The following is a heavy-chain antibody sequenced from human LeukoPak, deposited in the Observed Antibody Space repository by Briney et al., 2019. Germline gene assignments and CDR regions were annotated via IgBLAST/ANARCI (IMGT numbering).Heavy chain of an antibody. Sequence: PGGSLRLSCAASGFTFDDYALHWVRQAPGKGLEWVSLISGDGGSTYYADSVKGRFTISRDNSKNSLYLQMNSLRTEDTALYYCAKVSVSTWLGAFDIWGQGTMVTVSS. D-gene: IGHD6-13*01. CDR2: ISGDGGST. V-gene: IGHV3-43*02. J-gene: IGHJ3*02. CDR1: GFTFDDYA. CDR3: AKVSVSTWLGAFDI.